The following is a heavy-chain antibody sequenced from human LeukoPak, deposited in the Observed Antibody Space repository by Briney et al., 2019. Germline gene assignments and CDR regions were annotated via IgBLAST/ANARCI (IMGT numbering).Heavy chain of an antibody. CDR3: ARVLGTMIVVVPNAFDI. J-gene: IGHJ3*02. V-gene: IGHV3-20*04. CDR1: GFTFDDYG. CDR2: INWNGGST. D-gene: IGHD3-22*01. Sequence: GGSLRLSCAASGFTFDDYGMSWVRQAPGKGLEWVSGINWNGGSTGYADSMKGRFTISRDNAKNSLYLQMNSLRAEDTALYYCARVLGTMIVVVPNAFDIWGQGTMVTVSS.